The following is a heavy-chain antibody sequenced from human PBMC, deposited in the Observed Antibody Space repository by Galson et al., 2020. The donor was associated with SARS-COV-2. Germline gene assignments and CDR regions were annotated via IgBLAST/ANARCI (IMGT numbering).Heavy chain of an antibody. Sequence: SQTLSLTCTVSGGSISSSSYYWGWIRQPPGKGLEWIGSICYSGSTYYNPSLKSRVTISVDTSKNQFSLKLSSVTAADTAVYYCARHATNTIFGVVIIAHFDYWGQGTLVTVSS. CDR3: ARHATNTIFGVVIIAHFDY. J-gene: IGHJ4*02. CDR1: GGSISSSSYY. V-gene: IGHV4-39*01. D-gene: IGHD3-3*01. CDR2: ICYSGST.